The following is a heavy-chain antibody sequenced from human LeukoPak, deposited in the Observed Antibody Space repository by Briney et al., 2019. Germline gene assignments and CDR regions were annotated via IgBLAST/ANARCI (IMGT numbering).Heavy chain of an antibody. Sequence: PGGSLRLSCAASGFTFSSSAMSWVRQAPGKGLEWVSAISNNGGYTYYADSVQGRFTISRDNSKSTLCLQMNSLRVEDTAIYYCAKVRYDSSGYQSPYFDYWGQGTLVTVSS. V-gene: IGHV3-23*01. J-gene: IGHJ4*02. CDR2: ISNNGGYT. CDR1: GFTFSSSA. CDR3: AKVRYDSSGYQSPYFDY. D-gene: IGHD3-22*01.